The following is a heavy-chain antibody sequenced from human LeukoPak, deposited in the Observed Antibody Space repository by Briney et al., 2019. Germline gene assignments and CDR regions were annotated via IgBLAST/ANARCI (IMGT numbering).Heavy chain of an antibody. Sequence: SVKVSCKASGGTFSSYAISWVRQAPGQGLEWMGGIIPIFGTANYAQKFQGRVTITTDESTSTAYMELRSLRSDDTAVYYCAGPGDGDAFDIWGQGTMVTVSS. D-gene: IGHD7-27*01. CDR2: IIPIFGTA. J-gene: IGHJ3*02. CDR3: AGPGDGDAFDI. V-gene: IGHV1-69*05. CDR1: GGTFSSYA.